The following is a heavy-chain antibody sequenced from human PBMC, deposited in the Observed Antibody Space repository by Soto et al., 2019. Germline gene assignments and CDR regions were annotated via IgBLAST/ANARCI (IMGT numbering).Heavy chain of an antibody. V-gene: IGHV4-61*01. D-gene: IGHD3-3*01. CDR1: GGSVSSGSHY. Sequence: SETLSLTCTVSGGSVSSGSHYWSWIRQPPGKRLEWVGYVYYSGSTNYNPSLQSRVTISVDKSKNQFSLKLNSVTAADTAVYYCARGHDVWSGFSYFDYWGQGTLVTVSS. J-gene: IGHJ4*02. CDR2: VYYSGST. CDR3: ARGHDVWSGFSYFDY.